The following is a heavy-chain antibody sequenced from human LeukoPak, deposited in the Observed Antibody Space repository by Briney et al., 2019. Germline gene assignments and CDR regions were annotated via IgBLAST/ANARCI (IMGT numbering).Heavy chain of an antibody. J-gene: IGHJ3*02. D-gene: IGHD3-10*01. V-gene: IGHV1-69*05. Sequence: GASVKVSCKASGGTFSSYAISWVRQAPGQGLEWMGGIIPIFGTANYAQKFQGRVTITTDESTSTAYMELSSLRSEDTAVYYCARVTMVRGVILQDAFDIWGQGTMVTVSS. CDR2: IIPIFGTA. CDR3: ARVTMVRGVILQDAFDI. CDR1: GGTFSSYA.